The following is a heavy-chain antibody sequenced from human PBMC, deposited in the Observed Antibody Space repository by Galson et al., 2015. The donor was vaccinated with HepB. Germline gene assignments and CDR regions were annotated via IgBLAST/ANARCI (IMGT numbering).Heavy chain of an antibody. CDR1: GGSFSGHF. CDR3: ARWAVGYGFDL. J-gene: IGHJ3*01. Sequence: SETLSLTCAVYGGSFSGHFWTWIRQPPGKGLEWIGEANHRGITTYNPSLKSRVSISADRSKNQFSLNLMSVTAADTSVYYCARWAVGYGFDLWAQGTMVTVSS. V-gene: IGHV4-34*01. D-gene: IGHD1-26*01. CDR2: ANHRGIT.